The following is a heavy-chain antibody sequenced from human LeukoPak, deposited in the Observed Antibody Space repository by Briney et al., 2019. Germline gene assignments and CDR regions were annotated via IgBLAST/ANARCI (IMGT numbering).Heavy chain of an antibody. J-gene: IGHJ4*02. CDR3: ASSPVQDY. V-gene: IGHV4-38-2*02. CDR2: IYYSGST. Sequence: SETLSLTCTVSGYSISSGYYWGWIRQPPGKGLEWIGSIYYSGSTYYNPSLKSRVTISVDTSKNQFSLKLSSVTAADTAVYYCASSPVQDYWGQGTLVTVSS. CDR1: GYSISSGYY.